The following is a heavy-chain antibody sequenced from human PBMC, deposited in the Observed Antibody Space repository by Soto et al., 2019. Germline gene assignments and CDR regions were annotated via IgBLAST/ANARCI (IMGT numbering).Heavy chain of an antibody. J-gene: IGHJ4*02. CDR1: GFTFSSYG. V-gene: IGHV3-33*01. CDR3: ARDQGESYRPFDY. D-gene: IGHD1-26*01. CDR2: IWYDGSNK. Sequence: QVQLVESGGGVVQPGRSLRLSCAASGFTFSSYGMHWVRQAPGKGLEWVAVIWYDGSNKYYADSVKGRFTISRDNSKNSLYLQMNRLKAEDTAVYYCARDQGESYRPFDYRGQGTLVTVSS.